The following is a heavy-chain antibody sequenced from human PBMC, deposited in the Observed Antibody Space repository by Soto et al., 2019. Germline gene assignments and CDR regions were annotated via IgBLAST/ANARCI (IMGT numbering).Heavy chain of an antibody. J-gene: IGHJ6*03. CDR2: ISSSSSYI. V-gene: IGHV3-21*01. D-gene: IGHD3-9*01. CDR1: GFTFSSYS. Sequence: GGSLRVSCAASGFTFSSYSMNWVRQAPGKGLEWVSSISSSSSYIYYADSVKGRFTISRDNAKNSLYLQMNSLRAEDTAVYYCARSMNVLRYFDWLLDPYYYYYYMDVWGKGTTVTVS. CDR3: ARSMNVLRYFDWLLDPYYYYYYMDV.